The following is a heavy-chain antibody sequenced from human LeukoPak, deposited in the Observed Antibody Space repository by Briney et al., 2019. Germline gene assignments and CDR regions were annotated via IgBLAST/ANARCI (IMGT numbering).Heavy chain of an antibody. CDR3: ARDPGYYYSSGYYD. Sequence: SETLSLTCTVSGGSISSHYWSWIRQPPGKGLEWIGYIYYSGSTNYNPSLKSRVTISVDTSKNQFSLKLSSVTAADTAVYYCARDPGYYYSSGYYDWGQGTLVTVSS. CDR2: IYYSGST. V-gene: IGHV4-59*11. CDR1: GGSISSHY. J-gene: IGHJ4*02. D-gene: IGHD3-22*01.